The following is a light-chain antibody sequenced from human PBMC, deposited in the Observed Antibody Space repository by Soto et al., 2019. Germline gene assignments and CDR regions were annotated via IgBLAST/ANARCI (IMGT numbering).Light chain of an antibody. V-gene: IGKV3-15*01. CDR2: GAS. CDR3: QHYNDWPPTWT. CDR1: QSVSSK. Sequence: EIVMTQSPATLSVSPGERAILSCRASQSVSSKLAWYQQKPGQAPRVLIYGASTRATGIPARFSGSGSGTEFTLTISSLQTEDFAVYYCQHYNDWPPTWTFGKGTKV. J-gene: IGKJ1*01.